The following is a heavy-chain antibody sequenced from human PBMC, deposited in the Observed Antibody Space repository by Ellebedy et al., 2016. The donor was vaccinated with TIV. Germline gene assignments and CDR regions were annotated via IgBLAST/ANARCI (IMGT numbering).Heavy chain of an antibody. Sequence: SETLSLTXAVYGGSFSGYYWSWIRQPPGKGLEWIGSIYYSGSTYYNPSLKSRVTISVDTSKNQFSLKLSSVTAADTAVYYCARLTTRWGENYFDYWGQGTLVTVSS. CDR1: GGSFSGYY. CDR2: IYYSGST. J-gene: IGHJ4*02. V-gene: IGHV4-34*01. CDR3: ARLTTRWGENYFDY. D-gene: IGHD3-16*01.